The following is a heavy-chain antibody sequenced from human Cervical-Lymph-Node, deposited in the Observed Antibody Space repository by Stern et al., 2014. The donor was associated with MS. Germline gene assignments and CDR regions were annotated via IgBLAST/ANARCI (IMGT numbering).Heavy chain of an antibody. J-gene: IGHJ4*02. CDR1: GGSISSGSYY. V-gene: IGHV4-61*02. Sequence: VQLVESGPGLVKPSQTLSLTCPVSGGSISSGSYYWSWIRQPAGKGLAWIGRIYTSGSTNYTPSLQSRVTLSVVTPNNQFSLQRSSVTAADTAVYYCARGYCSGGSCYPPGYWGQGTLVTVSS. CDR2: IYTSGST. CDR3: ARGYCSGGSCYPPGY. D-gene: IGHD2-15*01.